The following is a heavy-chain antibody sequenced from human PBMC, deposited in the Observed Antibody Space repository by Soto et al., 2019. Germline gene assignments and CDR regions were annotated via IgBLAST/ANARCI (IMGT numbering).Heavy chain of an antibody. CDR3: ARDIDNRDYYYGLDV. CDR2: ISNSGNTI. CDR1: GYSFTSYW. V-gene: IGHV3-48*04. Sequence: GESLKISCKGSGYSFTSYWIGWVRQAPGKGLEWISYISNSGNTIYVADSMRGRFTISRDNAKNSLFLQMNSLRADGTAVYYCARDIDNRDYYYGLDVWGQGTTVTVSS. D-gene: IGHD1-20*01. J-gene: IGHJ6*02.